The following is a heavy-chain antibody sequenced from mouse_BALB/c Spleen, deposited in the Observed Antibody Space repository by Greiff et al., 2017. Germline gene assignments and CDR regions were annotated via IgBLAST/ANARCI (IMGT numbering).Heavy chain of an antibody. D-gene: IGHD2-14*01. CDR3: ARTYYRYDGFAY. V-gene: IGHV1-63*02. Sequence: VQLQQSGAELVRPGTSVKISCKASGYTFTNYWLGWVKQRPGHGLEWIGDIYPGGGYTNYNEKFKGKATLTADTSSSTAYMQLSSLTSEDSAVYFCARTYYRYDGFAYWGQGTLVTVSA. CDR1: GYTFTNYW. J-gene: IGHJ3*01. CDR2: IYPGGGYT.